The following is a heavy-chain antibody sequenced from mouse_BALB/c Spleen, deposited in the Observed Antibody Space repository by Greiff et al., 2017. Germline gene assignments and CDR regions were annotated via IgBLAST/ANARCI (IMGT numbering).Heavy chain of an antibody. V-gene: IGHV1S137*01. CDR3: ARQALYYAMDY. J-gene: IGHJ4*01. CDR1: GSTFTDYA. D-gene: IGHD3-2*02. CDR2: ISTYYGDA. Sequence: VQLQGSGAELVRPGVSVKISCKGSGSTFTDYAMHWVKQSHAKSLEWIGVISTYYGDASYNQKFKGKATMTVDKSSSTAYMELARLTSEDSAIYYCARQALYYAMDYWGQGTSVTVSS.